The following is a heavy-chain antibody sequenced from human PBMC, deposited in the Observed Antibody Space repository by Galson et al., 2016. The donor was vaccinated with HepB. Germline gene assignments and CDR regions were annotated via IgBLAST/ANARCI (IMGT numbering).Heavy chain of an antibody. V-gene: IGHV3-30*04. CDR2: ISYDGSEK. D-gene: IGHD6-13*01. CDR3: ARALGDLLVPKDF. J-gene: IGHJ4*02. CDR1: GFSFSNYA. Sequence: SLRLSCAASGFSFSNYAMHWVRQAPGKGLEWVAVISYDGSEKYHAESVKGRFTISRDKSKNTLYLQMNSLRGEDTAVYYCARALGDLLVPKDFWGQGTLVTVSS.